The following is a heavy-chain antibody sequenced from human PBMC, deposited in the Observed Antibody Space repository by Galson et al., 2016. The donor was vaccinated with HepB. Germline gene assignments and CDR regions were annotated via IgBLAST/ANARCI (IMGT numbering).Heavy chain of an antibody. J-gene: IGHJ6*02. CDR1: GYIFTNYW. CDR2: LNPAESDT. CDR3: ARWYRSSWRNFYGLDA. V-gene: IGHV5-51*01. D-gene: IGHD6-6*01. Sequence: QSGAEVKKSGESLTISCKGSGYIFTNYWIGWVRQMPGKGLDWMGILNPAESDTRYSPSLHGHVTISSDKSTTTTDLQWGRLKASDTAIYHCARWYRSSWRNFYGLDAGGQGTTVTVSS.